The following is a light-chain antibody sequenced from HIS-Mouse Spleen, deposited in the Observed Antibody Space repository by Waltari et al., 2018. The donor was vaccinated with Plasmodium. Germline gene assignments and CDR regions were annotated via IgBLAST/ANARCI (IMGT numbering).Light chain of an antibody. J-gene: IGKJ2*01. CDR3: QQYDNLPYT. CDR1: QDISNY. V-gene: IGKV1-33*01. Sequence: DIQLTHSPSSLSASVGDRLTITCQASQDISNYLNWYQQKPGKAPKLLIYVASNLETGVPSRFSGSGSGTDFTFTISSLQPEDIATYYCQQYDNLPYTFGQGTKLEIK. CDR2: VAS.